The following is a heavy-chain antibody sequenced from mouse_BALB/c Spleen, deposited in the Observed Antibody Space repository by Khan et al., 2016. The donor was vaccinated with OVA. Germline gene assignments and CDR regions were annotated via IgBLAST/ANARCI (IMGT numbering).Heavy chain of an antibody. V-gene: IGHV3-6*02. Sequence: EVQLQESGPGLVKPSQSLSLTCSVTGYSITSGYYWNWIRQFPGNKLEWMGYVSYDGSNNYYPSLKNRISITRDTSKNQFFLKLNSVTTEDTATYYCAREERYYAMDYWGQGTSVTVSS. CDR3: AREERYYAMDY. CDR1: GYSITSGYY. J-gene: IGHJ4*01. CDR2: VSYDGSN.